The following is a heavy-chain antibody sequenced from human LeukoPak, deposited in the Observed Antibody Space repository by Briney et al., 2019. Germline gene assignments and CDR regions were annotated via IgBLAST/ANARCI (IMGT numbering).Heavy chain of an antibody. V-gene: IGHV3-49*03. J-gene: IGHJ4*02. CDR2: IRSKIFGGTT. CDR1: GFTFTDYA. Sequence: GGSLRLSCTASGFTFTDYAMTGFRQAPGKGLEWVGFIRSKIFGGTTEYAASVKGRFTISRDDSRTIAYLQMNSLKTDDTAVYFCSRVDCSSASCSTMGAYYFDSWGQGTLVTVSS. D-gene: IGHD2-2*01. CDR3: SRVDCSSASCSTMGAYYFDS.